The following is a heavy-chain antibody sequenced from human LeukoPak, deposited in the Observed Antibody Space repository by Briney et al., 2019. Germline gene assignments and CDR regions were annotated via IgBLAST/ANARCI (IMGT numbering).Heavy chain of an antibody. V-gene: IGHV1-18*01. D-gene: IGHD6-19*01. Sequence: ASVKVSCKASGYTFTSYGISWVRQAPGQGLEWMGWISAYNGNTNYAQKLQGRVTMTTDTSTSTAYMELRSLRSDDTAVYYCARRGIHSSWYGSSGWYDNWFDPWGQGTLVNVSS. CDR3: ARRGIHSSWYGSSGWYDNWFDP. CDR2: ISAYNGNT. CDR1: GYTFTSYG. J-gene: IGHJ5*02.